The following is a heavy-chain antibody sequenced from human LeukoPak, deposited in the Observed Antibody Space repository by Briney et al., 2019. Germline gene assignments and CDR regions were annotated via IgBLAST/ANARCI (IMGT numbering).Heavy chain of an antibody. Sequence: SETLSLTCAVYGGSFSGYYWSWIRQPPGKGLEWIGEINHSGSTDYNPSLKSRVTMSIDTSKNQFSLNLISVTAADTAVYYCARDSGTTGEVKFDPWGQGTLVTVSS. V-gene: IGHV4-34*01. CDR3: ARDSGTTGEVKFDP. D-gene: IGHD3-10*01. J-gene: IGHJ5*02. CDR2: INHSGST. CDR1: GGSFSGYY.